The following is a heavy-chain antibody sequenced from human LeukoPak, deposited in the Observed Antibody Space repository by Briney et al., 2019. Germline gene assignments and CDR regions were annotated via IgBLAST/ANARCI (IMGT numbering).Heavy chain of an antibody. CDR1: GGSISSSTYY. J-gene: IGHJ3*02. Sequence: PSETLSLTCTVSGGSISSSTYYWGCIRQPPGKGLEWIGSIYYSGSTYYNASLKSRVTISADTSKNQFSLKLSSVTAADTAVYYCARPLSGSSSWHGDAFDIWGQGTMVTVSS. CDR3: ARPLSGSSSWHGDAFDI. V-gene: IGHV4-39*01. D-gene: IGHD6-13*01. CDR2: IYYSGST.